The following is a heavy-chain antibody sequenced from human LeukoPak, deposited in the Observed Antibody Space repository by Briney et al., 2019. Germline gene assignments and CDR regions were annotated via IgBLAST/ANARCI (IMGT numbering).Heavy chain of an antibody. CDR1: GGSFSGYY. Sequence: SETLSLTCAVYGGSFSGYYWSWIRQPPGKGLEWIGEINHSGGTNYNPSLKSRVTISVDTSKNQFSLKLSSVTAADTAVYYCARGLSSSWTNQFDYWGQGTLVTVSS. D-gene: IGHD6-13*01. V-gene: IGHV4-34*01. J-gene: IGHJ4*02. CDR2: INHSGGT. CDR3: ARGLSSSWTNQFDY.